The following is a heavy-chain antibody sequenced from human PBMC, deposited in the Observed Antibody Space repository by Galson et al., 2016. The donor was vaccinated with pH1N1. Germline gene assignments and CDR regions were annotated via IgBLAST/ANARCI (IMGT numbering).Heavy chain of an antibody. D-gene: IGHD4-17*01. V-gene: IGHV4-31*11. Sequence: TLSLTCVVSDYPLTGGGTSWAWIRQSPGKGLEWIGDISHSGSTSRNPSLKSRLTLSVDTANNQFSLKLNSVTAADTAVYYCARQNDYGDYRGDAFDIWGQGTLVTVSS. J-gene: IGHJ3*02. CDR1: DYPLTGGGTS. CDR3: ARQNDYGDYRGDAFDI. CDR2: ISHSGST.